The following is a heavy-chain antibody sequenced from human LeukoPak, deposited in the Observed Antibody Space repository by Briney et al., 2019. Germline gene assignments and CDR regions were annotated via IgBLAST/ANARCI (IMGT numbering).Heavy chain of an antibody. CDR3: ARDTYPPQLIDH. D-gene: IGHD5-18*01. Sequence: GGSLRLSCAASGFTFSVYAMNWVRQAPGKGLEWVSYINSESTDILYAGSVKGRFTISRDLARNSVYLQMNSLSAEDTAVYYCARDTYPPQLIDHWGQGALVSVSS. CDR2: INSESTDI. CDR1: GFTFSVYA. J-gene: IGHJ4*02. V-gene: IGHV3-21*05.